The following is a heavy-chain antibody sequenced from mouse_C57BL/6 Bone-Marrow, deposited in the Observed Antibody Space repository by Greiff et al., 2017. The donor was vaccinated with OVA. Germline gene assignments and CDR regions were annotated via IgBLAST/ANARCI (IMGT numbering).Heavy chain of an antibody. CDR3: AIYSNYNCVDY. Sequence: EVMLVESGGGLVKPGGSLKLSCAASGFTFSSYAMSWVRQTPDKRLEWVATISDGGSYTYYPDNVKGRFTISRDNAKNNLYLQMSHLKSEDTAMYYCAIYSNYNCVDYWGQGTTLTVSS. CDR1: GFTFSSYA. D-gene: IGHD2-5*01. J-gene: IGHJ2*01. V-gene: IGHV5-4*03. CDR2: ISDGGSYT.